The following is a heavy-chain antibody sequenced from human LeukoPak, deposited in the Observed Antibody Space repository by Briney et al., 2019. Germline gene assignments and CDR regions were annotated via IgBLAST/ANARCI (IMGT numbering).Heavy chain of an antibody. CDR3: ARHVEDADTLYLDH. CDR1: GGSISSGGYS. CDR2: IHHSGGT. D-gene: IGHD5-24*01. V-gene: IGHV4-30-2*01. Sequence: NTSQTLSLTCAVSGGSISSGGYSWSWIRQPPGKGLEWIGYIHHSGGTYYNPSLKSRVTISVDRSKNQFSLKLSSVTAADTAVYYCARHVEDADTLYLDHWGQGTLVTVSS. J-gene: IGHJ4*02.